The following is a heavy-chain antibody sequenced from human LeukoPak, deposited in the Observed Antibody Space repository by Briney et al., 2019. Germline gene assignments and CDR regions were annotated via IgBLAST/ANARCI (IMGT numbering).Heavy chain of an antibody. Sequence: ASVKVSCKASGGTFSSYAISWVRQAPGQGLEWMGRIIPIFPITNYAQKFQGRVTITADKSTSTAYMEVRSLKSEDTAVYYCARDPNVDATPIDYWGQGTLLIVSS. D-gene: IGHD2-15*01. CDR2: IIPIFPIT. V-gene: IGHV1-69*04. J-gene: IGHJ4*02. CDR3: ARDPNVDATPIDY. CDR1: GGTFSSYA.